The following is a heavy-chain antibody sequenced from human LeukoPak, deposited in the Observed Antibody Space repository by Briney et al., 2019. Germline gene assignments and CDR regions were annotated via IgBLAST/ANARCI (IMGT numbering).Heavy chain of an antibody. J-gene: IGHJ4*02. V-gene: IGHV1-2*02. CDR2: INPNSGGT. CDR3: KILESIFGVVITPFDY. Sequence: GASVKVSCKASGYTFTGYYMHWVRQAPGQGLEWMGWINPNSGGTNYAQKFQGRVTMTRDTSISTAYMELSRLRSDDTAVYYCKILESIFGVVITPFDYWGQGTLVTVSS. CDR1: GYTFTGYY. D-gene: IGHD3-3*01.